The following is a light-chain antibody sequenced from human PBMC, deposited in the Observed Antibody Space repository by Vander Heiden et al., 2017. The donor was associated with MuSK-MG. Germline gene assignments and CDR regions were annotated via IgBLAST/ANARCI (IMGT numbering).Light chain of an antibody. J-gene: IGLJ1*01. V-gene: IGLV3-21*02. CDR2: GDG. CDR3: QVWDSSSDHYV. Sequence: SYVLTQPPSVSVAPGQTAGITCGGNNIGSKSVHWYQQKPSQAPVVVVYGDGARPTGIPERFSGSTSGNTATLSISRVEAGEEADYYCQVWDSSSDHYVFGTGTKVTVL. CDR1: NIGSKS.